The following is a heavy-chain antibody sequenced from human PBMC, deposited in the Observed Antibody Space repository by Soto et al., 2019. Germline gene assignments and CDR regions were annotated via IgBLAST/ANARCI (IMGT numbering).Heavy chain of an antibody. Sequence: QVQLVESGGGVVQPGRSLRLSCAASGFTFSSYAMHWVRQAPGKGLEWVAVISYDGSNKYYADSVKGRFTISRDNSKNTLYLQMNSLRAEDTAVYYCAIDAGIPEGYFDLWGRGTLVTVSS. CDR1: GFTFSSYA. D-gene: IGHD2-2*01. CDR3: AIDAGIPEGYFDL. V-gene: IGHV3-30-3*01. CDR2: ISYDGSNK. J-gene: IGHJ2*01.